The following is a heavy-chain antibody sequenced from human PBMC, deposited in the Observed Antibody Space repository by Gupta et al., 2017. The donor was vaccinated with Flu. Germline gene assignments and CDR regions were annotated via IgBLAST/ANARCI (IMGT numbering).Heavy chain of an antibody. V-gene: IGHV4-34*01. D-gene: IGHD4-17*01. Sequence: QLQLQQRRAALLTPSETLSLTCAVYGGSFSGYYWSWIRQPPGKGLEWIGEINHSGSTNYNPSLKSRVTISVDTSKNQFSLKLSSVTAADTAVYYCARGGRGLTTGNFQHWGQGTLVTVSS. CDR2: INHSGST. CDR3: ARGGRGLTTGNFQH. J-gene: IGHJ1*01. CDR1: GGSFSGYY.